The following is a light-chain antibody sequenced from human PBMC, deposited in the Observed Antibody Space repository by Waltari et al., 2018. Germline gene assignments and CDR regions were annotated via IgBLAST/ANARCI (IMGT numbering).Light chain of an antibody. J-gene: IGLJ2*01. CDR3: TSYTTNSVVI. Sequence: YKHPPGSAPKLIIDDVGKRPSGVSMCLSGSKSGNTAYLTISGLQAEDEADYYCTSYTTNSVVIFGGGTEVTVL. CDR2: DVG. V-gene: IGLV2-14*03.